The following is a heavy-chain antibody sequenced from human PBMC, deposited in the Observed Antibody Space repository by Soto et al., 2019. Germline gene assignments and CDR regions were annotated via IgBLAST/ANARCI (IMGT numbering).Heavy chain of an antibody. J-gene: IGHJ6*03. D-gene: IGHD6-13*01. CDR1: GGSISSSSYY. CDR3: ASPGIAAAGSVRYYYYYMDV. V-gene: IGHV4-39*01. Sequence: PSETLSLTCTVSGGSISSSSYYWGWIRQPPGKGLEWIGSIYYSGSTYYNPSLKSRVTISVDTSMNQFSLKLSSVTAADTAVYYCASPGIAAAGSVRYYYYYMDVWGKGTTVTVSS. CDR2: IYYSGST.